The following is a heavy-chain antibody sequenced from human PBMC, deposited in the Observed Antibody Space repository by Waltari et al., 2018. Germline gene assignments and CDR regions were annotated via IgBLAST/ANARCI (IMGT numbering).Heavy chain of an antibody. CDR2: IYYSGST. CDR1: GGSISSYY. D-gene: IGHD2-15*01. V-gene: IGHV4-59*01. Sequence: QVQLQESGPGLVKPSETLSLTCPVSGGSISSYYWSWIRQPPGKGLEWIGYIYYSGSTNYNPSLKSRVTISVDTSKNQFSLKLSSVTAADTAVYYCARRMAAIDYWGQGTLVTVSS. CDR3: ARRMAAIDY. J-gene: IGHJ4*02.